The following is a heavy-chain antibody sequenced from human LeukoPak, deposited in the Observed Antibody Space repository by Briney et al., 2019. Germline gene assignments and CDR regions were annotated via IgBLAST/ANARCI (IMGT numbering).Heavy chain of an antibody. D-gene: IGHD2-15*01. CDR3: ARAPGYCSGGSCFPAGNFDY. CDR1: GFTFSGYE. J-gene: IGHJ4*02. CDR2: ISSSGSTI. V-gene: IGHV3-48*03. Sequence: GGSLRLSCAASGFTFSGYEMNWVRQAPGKGLEWVSYISSSGSTIYYADSVKGRFTISRDNAKNSLYLQMNSLRAEDTAVYYCARAPGYCSGGSCFPAGNFDYWGQGTLVTVSS.